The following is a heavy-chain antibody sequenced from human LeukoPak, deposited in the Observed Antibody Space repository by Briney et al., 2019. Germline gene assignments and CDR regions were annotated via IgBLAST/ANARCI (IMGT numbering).Heavy chain of an antibody. J-gene: IGHJ6*03. CDR2: INSDGSST. V-gene: IGHV3-74*01. CDR3: SRKTIFRYSYYMDV. D-gene: IGHD3-3*01. Sequence: GGSLRLSCAASGFTFSSYWMHWVRQAPGKGLEWVSRINSDGSSTSYADSVKGRFTISRDNAKNTLYLQMNSVRAEDTAVYYCSRKTIFRYSYYMDVWDKGNTVTVSS. CDR1: GFTFSSYW.